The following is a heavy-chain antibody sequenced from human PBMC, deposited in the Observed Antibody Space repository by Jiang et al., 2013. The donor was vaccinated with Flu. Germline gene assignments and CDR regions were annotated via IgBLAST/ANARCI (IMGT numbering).Heavy chain of an antibody. J-gene: IGHJ5*02. CDR3: ARVGALLRFLEWSPPGDWFDP. CDR1: GGTFSSYT. V-gene: IGHV1-69*04. D-gene: IGHD3-3*01. Sequence: SGAEVKKPGSSVKVSCKASGGTFSSYTISWVRQAPGQGLEWMGRIIPILGIANYAQKFQGRVTITADKSTSTAYMELSSLRSEDTAVYYCARVGALLRFLEWSPPGDWFDPWGQGTLVTVSS. CDR2: IIPILGIA.